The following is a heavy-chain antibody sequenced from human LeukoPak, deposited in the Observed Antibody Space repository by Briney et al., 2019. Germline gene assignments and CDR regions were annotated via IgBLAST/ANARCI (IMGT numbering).Heavy chain of an antibody. V-gene: IGHV4-38-2*01. D-gene: IGHD4/OR15-4a*01. CDR1: GYSISSGYY. CDR3: ARRGYGEYLDY. J-gene: IGHJ4*02. Sequence: PSETLSLTCAVSGYSISSGYYWGWIRQPPGKGLEWIGSIYHSGSTYYNPSLKSRVTISVDTSKNQFSLKLSSVTAADTAVYYCARRGYGEYLDYWGQGTLVTVSS. CDR2: IYHSGST.